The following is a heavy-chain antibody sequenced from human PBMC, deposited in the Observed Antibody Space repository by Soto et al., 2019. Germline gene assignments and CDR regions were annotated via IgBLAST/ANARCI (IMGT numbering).Heavy chain of an antibody. D-gene: IGHD2-15*01. CDR1: GFTFSDAR. J-gene: IGHJ5*02. V-gene: IGHV3-15*01. CDR3: TTDLWRIAVVVGSTGYFNP. CDR2: IKSKSDGGTT. Sequence: LRLSCAASGFTFSDARMSWVRQAPGKGLDWVGRIKSKSDGGTTEYAAPVRGRFTISRDDSKNTLFLQMNSLKTEDTAVYYCTTDLWRIAVVVGSTGYFNPWGQGTPVTVSS.